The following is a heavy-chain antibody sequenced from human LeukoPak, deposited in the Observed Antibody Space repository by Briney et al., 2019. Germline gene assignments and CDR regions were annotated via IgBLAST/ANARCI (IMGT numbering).Heavy chain of an antibody. D-gene: IGHD3-10*01. J-gene: IGHJ4*02. CDR1: GGSISSHY. CDR2: IYYSGST. Sequence: SETLSLTCTVSGGSISSHYWSWIRQPPGKGLEWIGYIYYSGSTNYNPSLKSRVTISADTSKNQFSLKLSSVTAADTAVYYCATGEQAYYFDYWGQGNLVTVSS. V-gene: IGHV4-59*11. CDR3: ATGEQAYYFDY.